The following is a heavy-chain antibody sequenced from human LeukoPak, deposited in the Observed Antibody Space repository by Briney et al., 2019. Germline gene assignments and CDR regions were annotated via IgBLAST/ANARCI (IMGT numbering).Heavy chain of an antibody. V-gene: IGHV5-51*01. Sequence: HGESLKISCKGSGYSFTSHWIGWVRQMPGKGLEWMGIVNPDDSDTIYSPSFQGQVTISADESITTAYLQWSSLKASDTAMYYCARLRWQRGGRSSFDYWGQGALVTVSS. CDR3: ARLRWQRGGRSSFDY. CDR1: GYSFTSHW. D-gene: IGHD3-10*01. CDR2: VNPDDSDT. J-gene: IGHJ4*02.